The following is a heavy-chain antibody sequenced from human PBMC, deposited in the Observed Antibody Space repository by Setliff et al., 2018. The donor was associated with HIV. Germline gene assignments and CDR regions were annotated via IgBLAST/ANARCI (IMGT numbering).Heavy chain of an antibody. Sequence: PSETLSLTCAVYGGSLSGHYWTWIRQPPGEGLEWIGEINHSGKTNYNPSLKSRVTISVDRSKNQFSLKLSSVTAADTAVYYCARRGDFFYYAMDVWGQGTTVTVSS. CDR2: INHSGKT. CDR3: ARRGDFFYYAMDV. CDR1: GGSLSGHY. J-gene: IGHJ6*02. V-gene: IGHV4-34*01.